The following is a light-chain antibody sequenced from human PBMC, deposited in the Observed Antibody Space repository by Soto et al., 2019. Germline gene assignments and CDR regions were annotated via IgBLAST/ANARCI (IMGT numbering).Light chain of an antibody. CDR3: QQRAGFPIT. CDR1: QGISTY. CDR2: GAS. V-gene: IGKV1-8*01. Sequence: AIRMTQSPSSLSASTGDRVTITCRASQGISTYVAWYQQKPGKTPTLLIYGASTLQTGVPSRFSGSAFGTEFTLTISSLQPEDFATYYCQQRAGFPITFGQGTRLEIK. J-gene: IGKJ5*01.